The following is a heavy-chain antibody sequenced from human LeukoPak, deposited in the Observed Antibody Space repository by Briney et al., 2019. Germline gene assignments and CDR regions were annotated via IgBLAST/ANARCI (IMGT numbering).Heavy chain of an antibody. V-gene: IGHV4-39*01. CDR1: GGSITSSSDY. CDR3: ASHSPVDDSDAFDI. J-gene: IGHJ3*02. CDR2: IYYSGST. D-gene: IGHD2-21*02. Sequence: PSGTLSLTCTAAGGSITSSSDYCGWIRQPPGKGLEWIGAIYYSGSTHYNPSLKSRVIISVDTSRTQFSLKLSSVTAADTAVYYCASHSPVDDSDAFDIWGQGTMVIVSS.